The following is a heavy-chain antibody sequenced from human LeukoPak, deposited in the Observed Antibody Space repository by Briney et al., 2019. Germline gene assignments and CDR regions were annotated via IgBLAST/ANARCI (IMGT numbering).Heavy chain of an antibody. CDR3: AASRIGAMVRGVPGLS. J-gene: IGHJ4*02. Sequence: ASETLSLTCTVSGGSISSYYWSWIRQPPGKGLEWIGYIYYSGSTNYNPFLKSRVTISVDTSKNQFSLKLSSVTAADTAVYYCAASRIGAMVRGVPGLSWGQGTLVTVSS. D-gene: IGHD3-10*01. V-gene: IGHV4-59*01. CDR2: IYYSGST. CDR1: GGSISSYY.